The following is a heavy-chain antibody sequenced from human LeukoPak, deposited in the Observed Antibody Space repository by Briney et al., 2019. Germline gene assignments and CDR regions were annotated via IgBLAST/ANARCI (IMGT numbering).Heavy chain of an antibody. D-gene: IGHD1/OR15-1a*01. V-gene: IGHV3-53*01. CDR3: ARDLTTSDN. Sequence: GGSLRLSWAASGXTVSSNYVSWVRQAPGKGLEWVSVIYSGGRTYYADSVKGRFTISRDNSKNTLYLQMNSLRAEDTAVYYCARDLTTSDNWGQGTLVTVSS. J-gene: IGHJ4*02. CDR1: GXTVSSNY. CDR2: IYSGGRT.